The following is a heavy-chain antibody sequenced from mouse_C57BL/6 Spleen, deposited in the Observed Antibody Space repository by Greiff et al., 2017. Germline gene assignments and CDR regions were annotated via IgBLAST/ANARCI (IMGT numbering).Heavy chain of an antibody. CDR1: GYAFTNYL. J-gene: IGHJ2*01. D-gene: IGHD4-1*02. CDR3: ARPTGTDFDY. V-gene: IGHV1-54*01. CDR2: INPGSGGT. Sequence: QVQLQQSGAELVRPGTSVKVSCKASGYAFTNYLIEWVKQRPGQGLEWIGVINPGSGGTNYNEKFKGKATLTADKSSSTAYMQLSSLTSEDSAVYFCARPTGTDFDYWGQGTTLTVSS.